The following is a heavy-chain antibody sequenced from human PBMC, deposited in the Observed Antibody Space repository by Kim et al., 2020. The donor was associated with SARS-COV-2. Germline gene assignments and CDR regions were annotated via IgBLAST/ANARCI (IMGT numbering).Heavy chain of an antibody. V-gene: IGHV1-3*01. Sequence: NTTFSTQFQGRVTFTRAQSANTAYMELSSLGSEDTAVYYCARDLFHTGFDYWGQGTLVAVSS. CDR2: NT. J-gene: IGHJ4*02. D-gene: IGHD2-8*02. CDR3: ARDLFHTGFDY.